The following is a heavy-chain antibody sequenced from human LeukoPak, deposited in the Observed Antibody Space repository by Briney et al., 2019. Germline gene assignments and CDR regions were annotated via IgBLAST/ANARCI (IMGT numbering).Heavy chain of an antibody. D-gene: IGHD3-22*01. CDR3: ARVVRGSSGYRYYFDY. CDR1: GYTFTSYA. V-gene: IGHV7-4-1*02. CDR2: INTNTGHP. Sequence: ASVKVSCKASGYTFTSYAMNWVRQAPGQGLEWMGWINTNTGHPTYAQGFTGRFVFSLDTSVSTTYLQISSLKAEDTAVYYCARVVRGSSGYRYYFDYWGQGTLVTVSS. J-gene: IGHJ4*02.